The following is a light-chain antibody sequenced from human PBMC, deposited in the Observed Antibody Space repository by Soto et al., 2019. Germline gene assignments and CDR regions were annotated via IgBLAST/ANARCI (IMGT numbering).Light chain of an antibody. CDR1: QGISSY. Sequence: DIQLTQSPSFLSASVGDRVTITCRASQGISSYLAWYQQKPGKAPKLLIYAASTLQSGVPSRFSGSGSGTEVTLTISRLQPEDFATYYCQQLNSYPLTFGGGTKVDIK. CDR2: AAS. V-gene: IGKV1-9*01. J-gene: IGKJ4*01. CDR3: QQLNSYPLT.